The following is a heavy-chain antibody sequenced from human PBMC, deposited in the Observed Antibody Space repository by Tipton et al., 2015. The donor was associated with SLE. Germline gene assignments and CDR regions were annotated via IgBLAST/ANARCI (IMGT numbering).Heavy chain of an antibody. CDR3: AKPYPRGVYEDAFDV. CDR2: ISPSGTSI. D-gene: IGHD3-10*01. CDR1: GISFRSYE. Sequence: SLRLSCSASGISFRSYEMNWVRQAPGKGLEWLSYISPSGTSIYYADSVKGRLTISRDNAKTSLYLQMNSLRAEDTAVYYCAKPYPRGVYEDAFDVWGQGTKVTVSS. J-gene: IGHJ3*01. V-gene: IGHV3-48*03.